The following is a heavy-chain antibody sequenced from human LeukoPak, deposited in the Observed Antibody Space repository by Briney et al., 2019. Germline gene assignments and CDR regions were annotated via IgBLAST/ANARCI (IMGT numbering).Heavy chain of an antibody. D-gene: IGHD6-13*01. CDR1: GYSFTSYW. CDR2: IYPGDSDT. V-gene: IGHV5-51*01. CDR3: ARRVAAAGKEGDYYYYYGMDV. Sequence: GESLKISCKGSGYSFTSYWIGWVRQMPGKGLEWMGIIYPGDSDTRYSPSFQGQVTISADKSISTAYLQWSSLKASDTAMYYCARRVAAAGKEGDYYYYYGMDVWGQGTTVTVSS. J-gene: IGHJ6*02.